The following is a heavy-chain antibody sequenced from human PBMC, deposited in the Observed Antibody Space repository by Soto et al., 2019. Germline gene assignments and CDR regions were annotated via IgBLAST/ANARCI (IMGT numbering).Heavy chain of an antibody. V-gene: IGHV1-2*02. CDR3: VNYCAKSNYGGYDYFQYGMDV. CDR1: GYRFTAYG. D-gene: IGHD4-17*01. CDR2: INPKSGAT. Sequence: ASVKVSCKASGYRFTAYGLHWVRQAPGQGPQWTGWINPKSGATDYAQKFHGGVTMTREMSTNTAYLELSGLRSGDTADDMAVNYCAKSNYGGYDYFQYGMDVWGQGTTVTVSS. J-gene: IGHJ6*02.